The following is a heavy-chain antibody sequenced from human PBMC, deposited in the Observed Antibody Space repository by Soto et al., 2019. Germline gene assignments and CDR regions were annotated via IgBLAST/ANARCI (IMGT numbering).Heavy chain of an antibody. D-gene: IGHD6-19*01. CDR2: IYSGGST. J-gene: IGHJ4*02. V-gene: IGHV3-53*01. CDR3: ARFASGIYSSGRGYFDY. CDR1: GFTVSSNY. Sequence: PGGSLRLSXAASGFTVSSNYMSWVRQAPGKGLEWVSVIYSGGSTYYADSVKGRFTISRDNSKNTLYLQMNSLRAEDTAVYYCARFASGIYSSGRGYFDYWGQGTLVTVSS.